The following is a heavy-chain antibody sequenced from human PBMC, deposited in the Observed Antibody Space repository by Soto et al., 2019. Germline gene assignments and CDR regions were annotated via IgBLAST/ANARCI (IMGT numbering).Heavy chain of an antibody. J-gene: IGHJ5*02. D-gene: IGHD1-1*01. V-gene: IGHV4-30-2*01. Sequence: QLQLQESGSGLVRPSQTLSLTCAVSGGSLSSGGYSWNWIRQPPGKGLEWIGYIYHSGSPLYNPSPKSRVTISADKSTTHFSLKLTSVTAADTAVYYCAPTHLAGTWFDPWGQLTLVTVSS. CDR2: IYHSGSP. CDR1: GGSLSSGGYS. CDR3: APTHLAGTWFDP.